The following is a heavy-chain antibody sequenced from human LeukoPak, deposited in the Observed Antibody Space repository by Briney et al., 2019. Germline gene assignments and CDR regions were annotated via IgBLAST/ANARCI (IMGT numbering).Heavy chain of an antibody. V-gene: IGHV3-48*03. CDR1: GFTFSSYE. CDR3: ATFNVY. CDR2: ISTTGSPI. Sequence: GGSLRLSCAASGFTFSSYEMNWVRQAPGKGLEWVSYISTTGSPIYYADSVKGRFTISRDNARNSLYLQMDSLRAEDTAVYYCATFNVYWGQGTPVTVSS. J-gene: IGHJ4*02.